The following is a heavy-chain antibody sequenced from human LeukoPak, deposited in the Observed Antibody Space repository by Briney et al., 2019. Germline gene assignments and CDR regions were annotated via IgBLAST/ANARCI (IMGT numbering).Heavy chain of an antibody. CDR3: ARAPLVLLWFGEPNSGAFDI. CDR2: IYHSGST. J-gene: IGHJ3*02. Sequence: SETLSLTCAVSGGSISSGGYSWSWIRQPPGKGPEWIGYIYHSGSTYYNPSLKSRVTISVDRSKNQFSLKLSSVTAADTAVYYCARAPLVLLWFGEPNSGAFDIWGQGTMVTVSS. D-gene: IGHD3-10*01. CDR1: GGSISSGGYS. V-gene: IGHV4-30-2*01.